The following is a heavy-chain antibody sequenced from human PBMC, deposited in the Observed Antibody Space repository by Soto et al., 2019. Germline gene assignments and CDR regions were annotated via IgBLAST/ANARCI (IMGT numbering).Heavy chain of an antibody. D-gene: IGHD6-19*01. CDR1: GFTFSSYG. V-gene: IGHV3-33*01. CDR2: IWYDGSNK. J-gene: IGHJ4*02. Sequence: QVQLVESGGGVVQPGRSLRLSCAASGFTFSSYGMHWVRQAPGKGLEWVAVIWYDGSNKYYADSVKGRFTISRDNSKNTLYLQMNSLRAEDTGVYYCARDNAVAGIDYWGQGTLVTVSS. CDR3: ARDNAVAGIDY.